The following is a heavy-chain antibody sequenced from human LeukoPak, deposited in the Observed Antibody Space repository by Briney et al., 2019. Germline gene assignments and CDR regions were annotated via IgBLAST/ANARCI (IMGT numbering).Heavy chain of an antibody. CDR1: GFTFSSYW. V-gene: IGHV3-74*01. J-gene: IGHJ4*02. Sequence: GGSLRLSCAASGFTFSSYWMHWVRQAPGRGLVWVSRINTDGSSTSYADSVKGRFTISRDNAKNTLYLQMNSLSAEDTALYYCARDFSGWRYWGQGTLVTVSS. CDR2: INTDGSST. CDR3: ARDFSGWRY. D-gene: IGHD6-19*01.